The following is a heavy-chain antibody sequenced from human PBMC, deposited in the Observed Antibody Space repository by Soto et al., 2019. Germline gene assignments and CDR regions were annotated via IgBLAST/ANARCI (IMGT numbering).Heavy chain of an antibody. J-gene: IGHJ3*02. Sequence: GGSLRLSCAASGFTFSSYAMSWVRQAPGKGLERVSVISGIGGSTYYADSVKGRFTISIDNSKNTLYLQMNSLRAEDTAVYYCAKDLTMIVVVITPYDAFDIWGQGTMVTVSS. CDR1: GFTFSSYA. V-gene: IGHV3-23*01. CDR3: AKDLTMIVVVITPYDAFDI. CDR2: ISGIGGST. D-gene: IGHD3-22*01.